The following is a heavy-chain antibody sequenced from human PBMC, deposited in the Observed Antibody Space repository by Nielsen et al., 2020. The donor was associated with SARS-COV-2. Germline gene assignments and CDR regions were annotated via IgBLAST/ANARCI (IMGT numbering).Heavy chain of an antibody. CDR2: INPSGGST. Sequence: ASVKVSCKASGYTFTSYGISWVRQAPGQGLEWMGIINPSGGSTSYAQKFQGRVTMTRDTSTSTVYMELSSLRSEDTAVYYCARVAARHDAFDIWGQGTMVTVSS. D-gene: IGHD6-19*01. V-gene: IGHV1-46*01. J-gene: IGHJ3*02. CDR1: GYTFTSYG. CDR3: ARVAARHDAFDI.